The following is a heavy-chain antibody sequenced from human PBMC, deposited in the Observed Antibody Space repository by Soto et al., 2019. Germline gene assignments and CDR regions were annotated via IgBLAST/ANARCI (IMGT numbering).Heavy chain of an antibody. CDR2: IYYSGST. J-gene: IGHJ4*02. D-gene: IGHD2-21*02. CDR1: GGSISSGGYY. V-gene: IGHV4-31*03. Sequence: PSETLSRTCTVSGGSISSGGYYWSWIRQHPGKGLEWIGYIYYSGSTYYNPSLKSRVTISVDTSKNQFSLKLSSVTAADTAVYYCARVMRGCGGDCSIVDYWGQGTLVTVSS. CDR3: ARVMRGCGGDCSIVDY.